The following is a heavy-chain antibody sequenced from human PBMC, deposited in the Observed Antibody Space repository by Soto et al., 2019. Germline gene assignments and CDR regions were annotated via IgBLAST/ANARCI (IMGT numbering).Heavy chain of an antibody. CDR2: IIPIFGTA. D-gene: IGHD3-3*01. CDR1: GGTFSSYA. CDR3: ARDSPRITIFGVVQSPYYYGMDV. J-gene: IGHJ6*02. Sequence: GASVKVSCKASGGTFSSYAISWVRQAPGQGLEWMGGIIPIFGTANYAQKFQGRVTITADESTSTAYMELSSLRSEDTAVYYCARDSPRITIFGVVQSPYYYGMDVWGQGTTVTVSS. V-gene: IGHV1-69*13.